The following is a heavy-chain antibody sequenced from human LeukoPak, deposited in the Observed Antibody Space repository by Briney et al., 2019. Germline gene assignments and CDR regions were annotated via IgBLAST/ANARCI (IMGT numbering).Heavy chain of an antibody. J-gene: IGHJ4*02. CDR2: IYYSGTT. CDR3: ARSGSYGGHFDN. D-gene: IGHD1-26*01. V-gene: IGHV4-59*08. CDR1: GASISNHY. Sequence: PSETLSLTCTLSGASISNHYCSWIRQSPRNGRGWIGYIYYSGTTNYNPSLKSRVTISVDTSKNQFSLKLTAVTAADTAVYYCARSGSYGGHFDNWGQGTLVTVSS.